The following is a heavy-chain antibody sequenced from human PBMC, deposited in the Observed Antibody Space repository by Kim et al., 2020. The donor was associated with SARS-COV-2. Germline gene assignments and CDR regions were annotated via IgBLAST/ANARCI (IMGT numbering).Heavy chain of an antibody. D-gene: IGHD2-2*01. CDR1: GFTFSSYG. J-gene: IGHJ6*01. V-gene: IGHV3-30*02. Sequence: GGSLRLSCAASGFTFSSYGMHWVRQAPGKGLEWVAFIWYDGSNKYYADSVKGRFTISRDNSKNTLYLQMNSLRAEDTAVYYCAKSACSSTSAFVSPPYY. CDR3: AKSACSSTSAFVSPPYY. CDR2: IWYDGSNK.